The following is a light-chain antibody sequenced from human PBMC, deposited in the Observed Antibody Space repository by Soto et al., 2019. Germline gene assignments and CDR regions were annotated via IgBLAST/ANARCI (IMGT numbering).Light chain of an antibody. J-gene: IGKJ4*01. CDR1: ESVSNS. V-gene: IGKV3-11*01. CDR2: NAS. CDR3: QHRAGWPPALT. Sequence: ETVLTLSPATLSLSPGERATLSCRASESVSNSLAWYQHKPGQAPRLLIYNASNRATGIPARFSGSGSGTDFTLTISSLEPEDFAVYFCQHRAGWPPALTFGGGTKVDIK.